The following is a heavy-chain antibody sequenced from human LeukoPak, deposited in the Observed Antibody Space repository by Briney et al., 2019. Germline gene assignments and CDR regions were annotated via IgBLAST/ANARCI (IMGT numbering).Heavy chain of an antibody. CDR3: ARDPLSSSSFDL. D-gene: IGHD6-13*01. V-gene: IGHV3-48*01. Sequence: GGSLRLSCAASGFTFSSYSMNWVRQAPGKGLEWVSYISSRSATIYYADSVKGRFTISRDNAKNSPYLQMNSLRAEDTAVYYCARDPLSSSSFDLWGQGTLVTVSS. J-gene: IGHJ4*02. CDR2: ISSRSATI. CDR1: GFTFSSYS.